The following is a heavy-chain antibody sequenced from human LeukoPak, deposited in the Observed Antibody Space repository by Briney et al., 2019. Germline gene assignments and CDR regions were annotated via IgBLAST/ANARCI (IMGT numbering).Heavy chain of an antibody. Sequence: SETLSLTCTVSGGSISSYYWSWIRQPAGKGLEWIERIYTSGSTNYNPSLKSRVPMSVDTSKNQFSLKLSSVTAADTAVYYCARGSRYYYDSSGYYSPRYFDLWGRGTLVTVSS. CDR3: ARGSRYYYDSSGYYSPRYFDL. CDR1: GGSISSYY. CDR2: IYTSGST. J-gene: IGHJ2*01. D-gene: IGHD3-22*01. V-gene: IGHV4-4*07.